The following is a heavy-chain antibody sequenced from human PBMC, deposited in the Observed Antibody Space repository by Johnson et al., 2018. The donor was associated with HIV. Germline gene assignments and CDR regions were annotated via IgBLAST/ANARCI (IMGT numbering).Heavy chain of an antibody. Sequence: QEQLVESGGGVVQPGGSLRLSCAASGFTFSSYGMHWVRQAPGKGLEWVAFIRYDGSNKYYADSVKGRFTISRDNSKNTLYLQMNSLRAEDAAVYFWAKSPGKDYGGNSGGFDIWGQGTIVTVSS. J-gene: IGHJ3*02. CDR1: GFTFSSYG. CDR2: IRYDGSNK. D-gene: IGHD4-23*01. CDR3: AKSPGKDYGGNSGGFDI. V-gene: IGHV3-30*02.